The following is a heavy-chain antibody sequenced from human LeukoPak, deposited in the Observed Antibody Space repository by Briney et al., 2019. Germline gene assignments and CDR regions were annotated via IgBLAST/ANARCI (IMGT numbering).Heavy chain of an antibody. CDR1: GFTFSNYG. D-gene: IGHD6-13*01. CDR3: AKVVQYTASTGTGLDY. CDR2: IWYDGSYK. Sequence: GGSLRLSCAASGFTFSNYGMHWVRPAPGKGLDWVAVIWYDGSYKYYADSVKGRFTISRDNSKNTLYLQMNSLRAEDTAVYYCAKVVQYTASTGTGLDYWGQGTLVTVSS. V-gene: IGHV3-33*06. J-gene: IGHJ4*02.